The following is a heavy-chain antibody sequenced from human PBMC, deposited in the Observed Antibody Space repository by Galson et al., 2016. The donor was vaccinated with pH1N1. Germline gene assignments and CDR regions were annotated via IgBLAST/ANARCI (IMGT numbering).Heavy chain of an antibody. CDR2: INPDGSVQ. J-gene: IGHJ4*02. Sequence: SLRLSCAAFGFTFNTYWMNWVRQAPGKGLEWVASINPDGSVQSYMDSVRGRFTISRDNSRNSLYLEIISLRAEDTAVYYSTRIHWIDNFFWGQGTLVTVPS. CDR3: TRIHWIDNFF. D-gene: IGHD1-1*01. V-gene: IGHV3-7*03. CDR1: GFTFNTYW.